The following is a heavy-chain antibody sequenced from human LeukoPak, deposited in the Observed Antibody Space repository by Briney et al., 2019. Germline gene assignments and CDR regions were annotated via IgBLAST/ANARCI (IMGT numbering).Heavy chain of an antibody. D-gene: IGHD3-10*01. CDR3: ARSVDYYASRPFDY. J-gene: IGHJ4*02. Sequence: ASVKVSCKTSGYIFTAYYMHWVRQAPGQGLEWMGWINPNGGGTNYAQSFQGRVTMTRDTSINTAYMELSSLRSDDTAVYYCARSVDYYASRPFDYWGQGTLVTVSS. CDR1: GYIFTAYY. V-gene: IGHV1-2*02. CDR2: INPNGGGT.